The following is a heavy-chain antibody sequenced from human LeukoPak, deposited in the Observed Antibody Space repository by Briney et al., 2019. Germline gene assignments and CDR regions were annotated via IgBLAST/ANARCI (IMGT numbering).Heavy chain of an antibody. CDR3: ARQGGSYYDWFDP. Sequence: SETLSLTCTVSGGSIRSSYYYWGWIRQPPGKGLEWIGSIYDSGSTYYNPSLKSRVTISVDTSKNQFSLKLSSVAAADTAVYYCARQGGSYYDWFDPWGQGTLVTVSS. CDR1: GGSIRSSYYY. V-gene: IGHV4-39*01. D-gene: IGHD1-26*01. J-gene: IGHJ5*02. CDR2: IYDSGST.